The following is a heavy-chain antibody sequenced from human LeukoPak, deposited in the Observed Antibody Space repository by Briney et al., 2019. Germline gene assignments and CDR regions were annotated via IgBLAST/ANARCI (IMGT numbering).Heavy chain of an antibody. V-gene: IGHV1-18*01. D-gene: IGHD3-10*01. Sequence: ASVKVSCKASGYTFTSYGISWVRQAPGQGLEWMGWISAYNGNTNYAQKLQGRVTMTTDTSTSTAYMELRSLRSDDTAVYYCARGSRYYGSGHNFDCWGQGTLVTVSS. J-gene: IGHJ4*02. CDR3: ARGSRYYGSGHNFDC. CDR1: GYTFTSYG. CDR2: ISAYNGNT.